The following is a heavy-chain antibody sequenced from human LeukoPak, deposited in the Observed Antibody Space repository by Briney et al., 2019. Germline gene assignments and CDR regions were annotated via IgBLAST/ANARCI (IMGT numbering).Heavy chain of an antibody. J-gene: IGHJ3*02. CDR3: AKDGSYRHDAFDI. V-gene: IGHV3-9*01. CDR1: GITFDDYA. Sequence: GGSLRLSCAASGITFDDYAMHWVRQAPGKGLEWVSGISWNSGSIGYADSVKGRFTISRDNAKNSLYLQMNSLRAEDTALYYCAKDGSYRHDAFDIWGLGTMVTVSS. D-gene: IGHD1-26*01. CDR2: ISWNSGSI.